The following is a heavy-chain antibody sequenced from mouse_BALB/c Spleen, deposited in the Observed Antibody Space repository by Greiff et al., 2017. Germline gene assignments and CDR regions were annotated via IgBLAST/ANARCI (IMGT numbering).Heavy chain of an antibody. J-gene: IGHJ2*01. CDR3: TRDYGYNYFDY. D-gene: IGHD1-2*01. Sequence: EVMLVESGGGLVKPGGSLKLSCAASGFTFSSYTMSWVRQTPEKRLEWVATISSGGSYTYYPDSVKGRFTISRDNAKNTLYLQMSSLKSEDTAMYYCTRDYGYNYFDYWGQGTTLTVSS. CDR1: GFTFSSYT. V-gene: IGHV5-6-4*01. CDR2: ISSGGSYT.